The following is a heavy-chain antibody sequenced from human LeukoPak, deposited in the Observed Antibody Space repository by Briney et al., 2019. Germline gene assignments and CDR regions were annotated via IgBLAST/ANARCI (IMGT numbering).Heavy chain of an antibody. CDR3: ASERYCSSTSCYAGAFDI. Sequence: GSLRLSCVASGFTFSNYWMGWVRQAPGKGLEWVANINPHGSEKYYVDSVEGRFTVSRDNAKNSLYLQMNSLRAEDTAVYYCASERYCSSTSCYAGAFDIWGQGTMVTVSS. D-gene: IGHD2-2*01. J-gene: IGHJ3*02. CDR1: GFTFSNYW. CDR2: INPHGSEK. V-gene: IGHV3-7*01.